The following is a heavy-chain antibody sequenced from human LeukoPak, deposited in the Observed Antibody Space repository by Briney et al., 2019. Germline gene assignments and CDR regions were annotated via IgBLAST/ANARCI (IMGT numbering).Heavy chain of an antibody. Sequence: PSETLSLTCSVSGGSISNVYWSWLRQPAGKGLEWIGRIYTSGSTNYNPSLKSRVTMSVDTSKNQLSLKLSSVTAADTAVYYCARGSSGSYYVEDYFDYWGQGTLVTVSS. CDR3: ARGSSGSYYVEDYFDY. CDR2: IYTSGST. CDR1: GGSISNVY. D-gene: IGHD1-26*01. V-gene: IGHV4-4*07. J-gene: IGHJ4*02.